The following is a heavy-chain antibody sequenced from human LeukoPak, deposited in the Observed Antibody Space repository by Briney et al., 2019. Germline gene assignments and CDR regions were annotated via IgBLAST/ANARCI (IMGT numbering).Heavy chain of an antibody. Sequence: SETLSLTCTVSGGSISSGGYYWSWIRQPPGKGLEWIGEINHSGSTNYNPSLKSRVTISVDTSKNQFSLKLSSVTAADTAVHYCASSVVYAPGLIYWGQGTLVTVSS. CDR1: GGSISSGGYY. V-gene: IGHV4-39*07. D-gene: IGHD2-8*02. CDR3: ASSVVYAPGLIY. J-gene: IGHJ4*02. CDR2: INHSGST.